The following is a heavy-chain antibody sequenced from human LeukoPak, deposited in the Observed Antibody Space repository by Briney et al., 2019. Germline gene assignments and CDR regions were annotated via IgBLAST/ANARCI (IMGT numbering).Heavy chain of an antibody. CDR1: GGSISSGGYS. J-gene: IGHJ4*02. CDR2: IYHSGST. Sequence: SQTLSLTCAVSGGSISSGGYSWSWIRQPPGKGLEWIGYIYHSGSTYYNPSLKSRVTISVDRSKNQFSLKLGSVTAADTAVYYCARLTPPATYFDYWGQGTLVTVSS. CDR3: ARLTPPATYFDY. D-gene: IGHD5-24*01. V-gene: IGHV4-30-2*01.